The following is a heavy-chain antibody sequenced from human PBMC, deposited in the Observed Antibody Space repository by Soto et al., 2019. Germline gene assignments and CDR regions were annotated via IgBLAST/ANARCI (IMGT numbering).Heavy chain of an antibody. V-gene: IGHV4-59*01. J-gene: IGHJ6*02. CDR1: GGSISSYY. CDR3: ARGRGWYYYYGMDV. D-gene: IGHD6-19*01. CDR2: IYYSGST. Sequence: SETLSLTCTVSGGSISSYYWSWIRQPPGKGLEWIGYIYYSGSTNYNPSIKSRVTISVDTSMNQLSLKLSSGTAADTAVYYCARGRGWYYYYGMDVWGQGTTVTVSS.